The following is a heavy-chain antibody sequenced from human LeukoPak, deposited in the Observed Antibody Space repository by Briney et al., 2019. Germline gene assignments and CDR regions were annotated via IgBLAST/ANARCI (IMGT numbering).Heavy chain of an antibody. CDR3: AGRCSGGSCDQDYYYYGMDV. J-gene: IGHJ6*02. CDR1: GGSISSGGYS. D-gene: IGHD2-15*01. Sequence: PSQTLSLTCAVSGGSISSGGYSWSWIRQPPGKGLEWIGYIYHSGSTYYNPSLKSRVTISVDRSKNQFSLKLSSVTAADTAVYYCAGRCSGGSCDQDYYYYGMDVWGQGTTVTVSS. CDR2: IYHSGST. V-gene: IGHV4-30-2*01.